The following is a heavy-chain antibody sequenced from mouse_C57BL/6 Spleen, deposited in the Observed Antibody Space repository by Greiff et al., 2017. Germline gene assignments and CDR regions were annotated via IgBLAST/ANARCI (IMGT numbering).Heavy chain of an antibody. V-gene: IGHV3-6*01. J-gene: IGHJ2*01. CDR2: ISYDGTN. Sequence: EVQLQESGPGLVKPSQSLSLTCSVTGYSITSGYYWNWIRQFPGNKLEWMGYISYDGTNNYNPSLKNRISITRDPSKNQFFLKLNSVTTEDTATYYCAREGLGYFDYWGQGTTLTVSS. CDR3: AREGLGYFDY. CDR1: GYSITSGYY.